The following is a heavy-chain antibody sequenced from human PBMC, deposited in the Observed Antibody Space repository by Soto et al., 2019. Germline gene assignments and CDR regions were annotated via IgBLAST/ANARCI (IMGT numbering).Heavy chain of an antibody. CDR2: IYYSGST. D-gene: IGHD1-26*01. J-gene: IGHJ5*02. Sequence: ETLSLTGPVSGGSISSYYWSWIRQPPGKGLEWIGYIYYSGSTNYNPSLKSRVTISVDTSKNQFSLKLSSVTAADTAVYYCARDPYIVGATIRSGWWFDPWGQGTLVTVYS. CDR1: GGSISSYY. V-gene: IGHV4-59*01. CDR3: ARDPYIVGATIRSGWWFDP.